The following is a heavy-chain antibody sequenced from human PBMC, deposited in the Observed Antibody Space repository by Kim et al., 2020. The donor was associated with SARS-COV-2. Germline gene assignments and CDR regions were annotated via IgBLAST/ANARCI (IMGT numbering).Heavy chain of an antibody. D-gene: IGHD3-10*01. Sequence: GGSLRLSCAASGFTFSNYAMNWVRQAPGKGLDWVSTISGSGGNTYYADSVKGRFTISRDNSKNTLYLQMNSLRAEDTAIYYCATRHSGSYYKYFDYWGQGTPVTVSS. J-gene: IGHJ4*02. CDR2: ISGSGGNT. CDR1: GFTFSNYA. V-gene: IGHV3-23*01. CDR3: ATRHSGSYYKYFDY.